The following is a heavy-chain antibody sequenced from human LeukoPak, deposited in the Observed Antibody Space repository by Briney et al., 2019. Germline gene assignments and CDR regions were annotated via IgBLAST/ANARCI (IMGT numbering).Heavy chain of an antibody. J-gene: IGHJ3*01. Sequence: SETLSLTCAVYGGSFSDYYWSWVRQPPGKGLEWIGEINHSGRTDYNPSLKSRVTISVDTSKNQFSLKLSSVTAADTAMYYCARGGVTPIRLPSWGQGTMVTVSS. CDR3: ARGGVTPIRLPS. CDR1: GGSFSDYY. D-gene: IGHD2-21*02. CDR2: INHSGRT. V-gene: IGHV4-34*01.